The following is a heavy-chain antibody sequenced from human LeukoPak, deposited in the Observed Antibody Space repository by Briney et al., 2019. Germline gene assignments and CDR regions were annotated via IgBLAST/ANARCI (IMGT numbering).Heavy chain of an antibody. CDR2: IDRSGDDT. J-gene: IGHJ4*02. V-gene: IGHV3-23*01. CDR3: AKGGDELDY. CDR1: GFTFSRHA. D-gene: IGHD7-27*01. Sequence: GGSLRLSCAASGFTFSRHAMSWVRQAPGRGLEWVSTIDRSGDDTYYRDSVKGRFTISRDNSKSTLCLQMYSLRAEDTAIYYCAKGGDELDYWGQGTLVTVSS.